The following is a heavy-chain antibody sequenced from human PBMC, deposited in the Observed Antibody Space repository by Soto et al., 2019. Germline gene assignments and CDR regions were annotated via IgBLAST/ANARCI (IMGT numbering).Heavy chain of an antibody. CDR3: ARDGQQPAPYSLDV. D-gene: IGHD6-13*01. V-gene: IGHV3-33*01. Sequence: QVQLVESGGGVVQPGTSLRLSCTTSGFTIRNHAMHWVRQAPGKGLEWVAQIWYDGSNKYYADSVKGRFTISRDNSRNMVYVQMNSLRVEDTAVYYCARDGQQPAPYSLDVWGQGTSVTVSS. CDR2: IWYDGSNK. J-gene: IGHJ6*02. CDR1: GFTIRNHA.